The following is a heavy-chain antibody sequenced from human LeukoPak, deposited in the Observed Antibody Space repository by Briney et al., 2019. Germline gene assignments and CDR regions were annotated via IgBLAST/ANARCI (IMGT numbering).Heavy chain of an antibody. CDR3: ARDALYCGGDCYHDY. J-gene: IGHJ4*02. CDR1: EFSVGSNY. V-gene: IGHV3-66*01. CDR2: IYSGGST. Sequence: HPGGSLRLSCAASEFSVGSNYMTWVRQAPGKGLEWVSLIYSGGSTYYADSVKGRFTISRDNSKNTLYLQMNSLRAEDTAVYYCARDALYCGGDCYHDYWGQGTLVTVSS. D-gene: IGHD2-21*02.